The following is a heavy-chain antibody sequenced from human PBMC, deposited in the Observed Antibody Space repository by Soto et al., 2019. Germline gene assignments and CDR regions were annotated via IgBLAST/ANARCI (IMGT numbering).Heavy chain of an antibody. CDR3: ASAMLFWTGGSFSTYSDS. CDR2: IYWDDDK. V-gene: IGHV2-5*02. Sequence: QITLKESGPTLVKPTQTLTLTCTFSGFSLSTHGVAVGWIRQPAGKALAWLARIYWDDDKDYSASLNSRLTLTKATATRPVVLTLVNMVPVGTAPSSCASAMLFWTGGSFSTYSDSWGQGTLVT. D-gene: IGHD2-8*02. J-gene: IGHJ4*02. CDR1: GFSLSTHGVA.